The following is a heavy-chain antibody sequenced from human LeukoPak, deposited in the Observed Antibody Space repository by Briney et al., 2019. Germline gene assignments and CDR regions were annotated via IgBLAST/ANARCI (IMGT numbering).Heavy chain of an antibody. V-gene: IGHV3-30*18. CDR2: ISYDGSNK. CDR1: GFTFSSYG. Sequence: GWSLRLSCAASGFTFSSYGMHWVRQAPGKGLEWVAVISYDGSNKYYADSVKGRFTISRDNSKNTLYLQMNSLRAEDTAVYYCAKKERIGTSTLNWFDPWGQGTLVTVSS. CDR3: AKKERIGTSTLNWFDP. D-gene: IGHD2-2*01. J-gene: IGHJ5*02.